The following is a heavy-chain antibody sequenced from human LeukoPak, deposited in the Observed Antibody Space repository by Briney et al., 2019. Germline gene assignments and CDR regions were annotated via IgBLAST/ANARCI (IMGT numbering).Heavy chain of an antibody. V-gene: IGHV3-15*04. CDR3: SEGLDY. Sequence: GGSLRLSCAASGFTFSSYSMNWVRQAPGKGLEWVGRIASTADGGTTDYAAPVKGRFTISRDDSKDTLYLQMNSLKTEDTAVYFCSEGLDYWGQGTLVTVSS. CDR1: GFTFSSYS. J-gene: IGHJ4*02. CDR2: IASTADGGTT.